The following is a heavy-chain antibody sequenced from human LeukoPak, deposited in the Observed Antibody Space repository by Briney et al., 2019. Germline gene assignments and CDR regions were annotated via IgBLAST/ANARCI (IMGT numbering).Heavy chain of an antibody. CDR1: GVSISTYY. D-gene: IGHD1-1*01. CDR2: IHYSGTA. CDR3: AREEFTSTGFDP. Sequence: SETLSLTCTVSGVSISTYYWTWIRQPPGKGLEWIGYIHYSGTANYNPSLKSRVTMSVDTSKNQFSLKLSSVTAADAAVYYCAREEFTSTGFDPWGQGTLVTVSS. J-gene: IGHJ5*02. V-gene: IGHV4-59*01.